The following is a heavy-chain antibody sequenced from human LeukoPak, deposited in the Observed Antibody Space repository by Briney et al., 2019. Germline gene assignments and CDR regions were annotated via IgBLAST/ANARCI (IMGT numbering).Heavy chain of an antibody. J-gene: IGHJ4*02. V-gene: IGHV3-33*06. Sequence: GGSLRLSCAASGFTFSSYAMHWVRKAPGQGLEWVAIIWYDGTDKYYADSVKGRFTISRDNSKNTLYLQMNSLSAEDTAVYYCAKPLDSSTWYYFDCWGQGTLVTVSS. CDR1: GFTFSSYA. CDR2: IWYDGTDK. D-gene: IGHD6-13*01. CDR3: AKPLDSSTWYYFDC.